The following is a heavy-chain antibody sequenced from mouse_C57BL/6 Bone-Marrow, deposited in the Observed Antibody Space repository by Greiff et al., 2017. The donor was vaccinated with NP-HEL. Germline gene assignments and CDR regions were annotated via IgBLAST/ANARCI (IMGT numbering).Heavy chain of an antibody. CDR2: IRNKANGYTT. CDR3: ASLGYAMDY. CDR1: GFTFTDYY. Sequence: VQLVESGGGLVQPGGSLSLSCAASGFTFTDYYMSWVRQPPGKALEWLGFIRNKANGYTTEYSASVKGRFTISRDNSQSILYLQMNALRAEDSATYYCASLGYAMDYWGQGTSVTVSS. J-gene: IGHJ4*01. V-gene: IGHV7-3*01.